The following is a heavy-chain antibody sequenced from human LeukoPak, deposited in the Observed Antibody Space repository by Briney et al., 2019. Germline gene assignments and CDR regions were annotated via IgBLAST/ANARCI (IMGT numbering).Heavy chain of an antibody. CDR3: AKAVWFGDQPASDY. J-gene: IGHJ4*02. CDR1: GFTFSSYG. V-gene: IGHV3-23*01. Sequence: GGSLRLSCAASGFTFSSYGMSWVRQAPGKGLEWVSAISGSGGSTYYADSVKGRFTISRDDSKNTLYLQMNSLRAEDTAVYYCAKAVWFGDQPASDYWGQGTLVTVSS. D-gene: IGHD3-10*01. CDR2: ISGSGGST.